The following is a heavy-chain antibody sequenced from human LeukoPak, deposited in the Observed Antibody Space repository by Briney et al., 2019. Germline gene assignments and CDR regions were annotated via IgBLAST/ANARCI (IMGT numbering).Heavy chain of an antibody. V-gene: IGHV4-30-2*01. CDR3: ARVSTGTGTYWFDP. Sequence: PSETLSLTCTVSGGSITSSGYPWSWIRQPPGKGLEYIGYVYHSGNTYYNPSLKSRVTMSVDRSKNQFSLKLSSVTAADTAVYYCARVSTGTGTYWFDPWGQGTLVTVSS. J-gene: IGHJ5*02. CDR1: GGSITSSGYP. D-gene: IGHD1-14*01. CDR2: VYHSGNT.